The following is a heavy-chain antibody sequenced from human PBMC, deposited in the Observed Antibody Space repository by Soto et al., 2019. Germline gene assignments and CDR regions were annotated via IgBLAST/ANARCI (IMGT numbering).Heavy chain of an antibody. CDR2: ISYDGSNK. J-gene: IGHJ6*02. V-gene: IGHV3-30*18. CDR3: AKGPVFVLVTAAMNYYYGMDV. Sequence: GGSLRLSCAASGFTFSSYGMHWVRQAPGKGLEWVAVISYDGSNKYYADSVKGRFTISRDNSKNTLYLQMNSLRAEDTAVYYCAKGPVFVLVTAAMNYYYGMDVWGQGNTVNGPS. D-gene: IGHD2-2*01. CDR1: GFTFSSYG.